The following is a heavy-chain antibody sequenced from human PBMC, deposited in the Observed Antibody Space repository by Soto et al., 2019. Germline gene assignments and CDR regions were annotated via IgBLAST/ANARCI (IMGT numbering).Heavy chain of an antibody. Sequence: ASVKVSCKASGYTFTSYGISWVRQAPGQGLEWMGWISAYNGNTNYAQKLQGRVTMTTDTSTSTAYMELRSLRSDDTAVYYCARDVYYYDSSGSNLFDPWGKGTLVPVSS. CDR1: GYTFTSYG. CDR2: ISAYNGNT. D-gene: IGHD3-22*01. J-gene: IGHJ5*02. CDR3: ARDVYYYDSSGSNLFDP. V-gene: IGHV1-18*01.